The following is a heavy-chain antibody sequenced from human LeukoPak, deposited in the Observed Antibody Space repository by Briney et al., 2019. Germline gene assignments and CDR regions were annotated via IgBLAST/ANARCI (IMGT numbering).Heavy chain of an antibody. CDR2: INPNSGGT. CDR1: GYSFTSYW. J-gene: IGHJ5*02. V-gene: IGHV1-2*06. CDR3: ARVSRFSGYCSSTSCYPPTYNWFDP. Sequence: GESLKISCKGSGYSFTSYWIGWVRQMPGKGLEWMGRINPNSGGTNYAQKFQGRVTMTRDTSISTAYMELSRLRSDDTAVYYCARVSRFSGYCSSTSCYPPTYNWFDPWGQGTLVTVSS. D-gene: IGHD2-2*01.